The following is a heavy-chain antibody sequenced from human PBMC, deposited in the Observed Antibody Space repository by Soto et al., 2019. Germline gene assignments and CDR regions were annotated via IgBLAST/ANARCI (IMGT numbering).Heavy chain of an antibody. D-gene: IGHD3-22*01. CDR1: GGSISRYH. CDR3: ARDNYESSGYYPTLYYGMDV. J-gene: IGHJ6*02. V-gene: IGHV4-59*01. Sequence: PSETLSLTCTVSGGSISRYHWSWIRQPPGKGLEWIGYIYYSGSTNYNPSLKSRVTMSVDTSKNHFSLKLRSATAADTAVYYCARDNYESSGYYPTLYYGMDVWGQGTTVTVSS. CDR2: IYYSGST.